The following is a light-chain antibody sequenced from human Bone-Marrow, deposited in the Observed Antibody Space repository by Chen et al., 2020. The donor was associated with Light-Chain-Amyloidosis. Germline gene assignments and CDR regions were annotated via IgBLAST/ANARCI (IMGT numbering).Light chain of an antibody. CDR2: DDS. CDR3: QVWDRSSDRPV. Sequence: SYVLTQPSSVSVAPGQTATIACGGNNIGSTSVHWYQQTPGQAPLLVVYDDSDRPSGIPERLSGSTAGNTATLTISRVEDGDEADYYCQVWDRSSDRPVFGGGTKLTVL. V-gene: IGLV3-21*02. J-gene: IGLJ3*02. CDR1: NIGSTS.